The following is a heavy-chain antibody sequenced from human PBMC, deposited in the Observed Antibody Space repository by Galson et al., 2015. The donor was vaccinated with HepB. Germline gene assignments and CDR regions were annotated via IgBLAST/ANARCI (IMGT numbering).Heavy chain of an antibody. Sequence: SVKVSCKASGYTFTSYDINWVRQATGQGLEWMGWMNPNSGNTGYAQKLQGRVTMTTDTSTSTAYMELRSLRSDDTAVYYCARDLPRYGSGSYSAGYWGQGTLVTVSS. J-gene: IGHJ4*02. CDR1: GYTFTSYD. CDR2: MNPNSGNT. V-gene: IGHV1-8*01. D-gene: IGHD3-10*01. CDR3: ARDLPRYGSGSYSAGY.